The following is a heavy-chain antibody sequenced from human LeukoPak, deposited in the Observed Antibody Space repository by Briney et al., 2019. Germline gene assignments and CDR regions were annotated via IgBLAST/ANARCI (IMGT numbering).Heavy chain of an antibody. CDR3: ARDGEMATTYDY. V-gene: IGHV3-33*01. J-gene: IGHJ4*02. CDR1: GFTFSSYG. D-gene: IGHD5-24*01. CDR2: IWYDGSNK. Sequence: GGSLRLSCAASGFTFSSYGMHWVRQAPGKGLEWVAVIWYDGSNKYYADSVKGRFTISRDNAKNSLYLQMNSLRAEDTAVYYCARDGEMATTYDYWGQGTLVTVSS.